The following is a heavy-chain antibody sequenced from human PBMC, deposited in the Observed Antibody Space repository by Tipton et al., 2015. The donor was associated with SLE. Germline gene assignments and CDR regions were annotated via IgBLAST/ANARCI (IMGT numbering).Heavy chain of an antibody. CDR2: INSDGSST. CDR3: APYGSGIMDV. D-gene: IGHD3-10*01. CDR1: GFTFSSYA. V-gene: IGHV3-74*01. Sequence: SLRLSCAASGFTFSSYAMSWVRQAPGKGLVWVSRINSDGSSTSYADSVKGRFTISRDNAKNTLYLQMNSLRAEDTAVYYCAPYGSGIMDVWGKGTTVTVSS. J-gene: IGHJ6*03.